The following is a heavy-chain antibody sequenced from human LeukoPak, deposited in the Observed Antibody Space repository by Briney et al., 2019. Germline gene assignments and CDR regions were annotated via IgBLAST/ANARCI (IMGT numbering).Heavy chain of an antibody. V-gene: IGHV3-30*18. J-gene: IGHJ4*02. CDR3: AKDVRWQLLPYYYFDY. D-gene: IGHD2-15*01. Sequence: GGSLRLSCAASGFTFSSYGIHWVRQAPGKGLEWVAVISYDGSNKYYADSVKGRFTIPRDNSKNTLYLKMNSLRAEDTAVYYCAKDVRWQLLPYYYFDYWGQGTLVTVSS. CDR1: GFTFSSYG. CDR2: ISYDGSNK.